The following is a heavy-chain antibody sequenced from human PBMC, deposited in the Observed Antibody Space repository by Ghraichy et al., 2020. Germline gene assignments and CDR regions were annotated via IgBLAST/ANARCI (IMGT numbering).Heavy chain of an antibody. Sequence: SETLSLTFAVSGGSISSSNWWSWVRQPPGKGLEWIGEIYHSGSTNYNPSLKSRVTISVDKSKNQFSLKLSSVTAADTAVYYCARWNLDTEYYFDYWGQGTLVTVSS. V-gene: IGHV4-4*02. D-gene: IGHD5-18*01. CDR3: ARWNLDTEYYFDY. CDR2: IYHSGST. J-gene: IGHJ4*02. CDR1: GGSISSSNW.